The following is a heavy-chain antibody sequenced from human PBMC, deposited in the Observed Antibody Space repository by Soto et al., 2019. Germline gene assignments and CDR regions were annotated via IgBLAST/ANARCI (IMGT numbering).Heavy chain of an antibody. V-gene: IGHV3-30*18. D-gene: IGHD6-19*01. CDR1: GFTFSSYG. CDR3: AKVAAVAGYFDY. CDR2: ISYDGSNK. Sequence: GGSLRLSCAASGFTFSSYGMHWVRQAPGKGLEWVAVISYDGSNKYYADSVKGRFAISRDNSKNTLYLQMNSLRAEDTAVYYCAKVAAVAGYFDYWGQGTLVTVSS. J-gene: IGHJ4*02.